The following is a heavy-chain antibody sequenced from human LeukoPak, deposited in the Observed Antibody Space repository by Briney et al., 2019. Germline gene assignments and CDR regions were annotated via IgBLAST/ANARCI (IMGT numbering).Heavy chain of an antibody. D-gene: IGHD4-17*01. CDR2: MNPNSGNT. J-gene: IGHJ4*02. CDR3: ARASYVDSPYYFDY. Sequence: ASVKVSCKAPGYTFTSYDSNWVRQATGQGLEWMGWMNPNSGNTGYAQKFQGRVTMTRDTSRSIVYMDLSSLRSEDTAVYYCARASYVDSPYYFDYWGQGTLVTVSS. V-gene: IGHV1-8*01. CDR1: GYTFTSYD.